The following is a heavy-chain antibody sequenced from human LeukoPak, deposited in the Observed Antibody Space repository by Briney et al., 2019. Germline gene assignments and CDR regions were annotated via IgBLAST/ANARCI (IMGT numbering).Heavy chain of an antibody. J-gene: IGHJ3*02. V-gene: IGHV4-59*10. CDR2: IYTSGST. CDR3: ARVWPIHPDAFDI. D-gene: IGHD3-16*01. CDR1: GGSFSSYY. Sequence: PSETLSLTCAVYGGSFSSYYWSWIRQPAGKGLEWIGRIYTSGSTNYNPSLKSRVTMSVDTSKNQFSLKLSSVTAADTAVYYCARVWPIHPDAFDIWGQGTMVTVSS.